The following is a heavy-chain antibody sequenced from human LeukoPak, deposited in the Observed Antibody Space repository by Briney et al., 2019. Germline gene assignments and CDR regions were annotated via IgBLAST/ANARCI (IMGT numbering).Heavy chain of an antibody. V-gene: IGHV1-69*05. CDR2: IIPIFGTA. D-gene: IGHD1-1*01. CDR3: ARGARQTGTRFDY. J-gene: IGHJ4*02. Sequence: ASVKVSGKASGGTFSSYAISWVRQAPGQGLEWMGGIIPIFGTANYAQKFQGRVTITTDESTSTAYMELSSLRSEDTAVYYCARGARQTGTRFDYWGQGTLVTVSS. CDR1: GGTFSSYA.